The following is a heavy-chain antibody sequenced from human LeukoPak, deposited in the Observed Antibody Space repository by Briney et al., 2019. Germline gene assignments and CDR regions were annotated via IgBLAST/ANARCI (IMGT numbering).Heavy chain of an antibody. Sequence: GGSLRLSCAASGFTFSSYWMHWVRQAPGKGLVWVSRINSDGSSTSYADSVKGRFTISRDNAKNTLYLQMNSLRAEDTAVYYCARGLSTTYYYGSGSSYWGQGALVTVSS. CDR3: ARGLSTTYYYGSGSSY. CDR2: INSDGSST. V-gene: IGHV3-74*01. D-gene: IGHD3-10*01. J-gene: IGHJ4*02. CDR1: GFTFSSYW.